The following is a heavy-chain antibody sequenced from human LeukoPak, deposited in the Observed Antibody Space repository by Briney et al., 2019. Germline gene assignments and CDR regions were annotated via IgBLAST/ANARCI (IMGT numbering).Heavy chain of an antibody. Sequence: GGSLRLSCAASGFTFSDYYMSWIRQAPGKGLEWVSCISGCGLYTNYADSVKGRFTISRDNAKNSLYLQMNSLRAGDTAVYYCARGGTTVTEDFDYWGQGTLVTDSS. CDR1: GFTFSDYY. CDR3: ARGGTTVTEDFDY. J-gene: IGHJ4*02. D-gene: IGHD4-17*01. V-gene: IGHV3-11*05. CDR2: ISGCGLYT.